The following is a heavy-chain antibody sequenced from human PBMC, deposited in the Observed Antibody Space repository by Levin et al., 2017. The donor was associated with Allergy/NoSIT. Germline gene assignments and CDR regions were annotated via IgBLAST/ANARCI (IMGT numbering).Heavy chain of an antibody. CDR2: IYHNGNT. CDR3: ATALAGGFYWYFDL. Sequence: SETLSLTCTVSGGSISTYYWSWIRQPPGKGLEFIGYIYHNGNTDYNPSLKSRVIISVDTSKNQFSLRLRSVTAADTAVYYCATALAGGFYWYFDLWGRGTLVAVSS. CDR1: GGSISTYY. J-gene: IGHJ2*01. D-gene: IGHD4-23*01. V-gene: IGHV4-59*12.